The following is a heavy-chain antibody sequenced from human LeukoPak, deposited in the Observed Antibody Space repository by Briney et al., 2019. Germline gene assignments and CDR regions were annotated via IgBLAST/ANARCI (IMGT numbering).Heavy chain of an antibody. Sequence: ASVKVSCKASGYTFTSYDINWVRQATGRGLEWMGWMNPNSGNTGYAQKFQGRVTMTRNTSISTAYMELSSLRSEDTAVYYCARSAAAGPTDYGMDVWGQGTTVTVSS. D-gene: IGHD6-13*01. J-gene: IGHJ6*02. CDR3: ARSAAAGPTDYGMDV. V-gene: IGHV1-8*01. CDR1: GYTFTSYD. CDR2: MNPNSGNT.